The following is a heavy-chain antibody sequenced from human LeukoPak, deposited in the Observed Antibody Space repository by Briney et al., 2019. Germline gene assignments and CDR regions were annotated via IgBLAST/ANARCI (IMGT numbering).Heavy chain of an antibody. J-gene: IGHJ4*02. CDR2: MFTPGTI. CDR3: ARLSGRDYYFDY. Sequence: PSETLSLTCTVSGGSISGYYWSWIRQPAGKGLEWIGRMFTPGTINYNPSLKSRVTISLDTSKNQFSLKLSSVTAADTAVYYCARLSGRDYYFDYWGQGTLVTVSS. CDR1: GGSISGYY. D-gene: IGHD3-10*01. V-gene: IGHV4-4*07.